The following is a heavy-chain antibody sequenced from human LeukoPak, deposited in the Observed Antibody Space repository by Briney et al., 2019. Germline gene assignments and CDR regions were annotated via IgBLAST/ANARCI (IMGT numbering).Heavy chain of an antibody. CDR1: GGSFSGYY. D-gene: IGHD3-3*01. Sequence: PSETLSLTCAVYGGSFSGYYWSWLRQPPGKGLEWFGEINHSGSNNYNPSLKSRVTISVDTSKNQFSLKLSSVTAADTAVYYCARGFQLHRKITIFGVVNIYFDYWGQGTLVTVSS. CDR2: INHSGSN. J-gene: IGHJ4*02. CDR3: ARGFQLHRKITIFGVVNIYFDY. V-gene: IGHV4-34*01.